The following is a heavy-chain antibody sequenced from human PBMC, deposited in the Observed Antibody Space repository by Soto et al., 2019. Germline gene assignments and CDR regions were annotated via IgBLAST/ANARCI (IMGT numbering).Heavy chain of an antibody. J-gene: IGHJ3*01. D-gene: IGHD3-16*01. CDR1: GFPFSSNY. V-gene: IGHV1-46*01. Sequence: ASVKVSCKATGFPFSSNYLHWVRQAPGQGLEWMGMMNPNNGNTTNIEKFQGRVAMTRDMSTSTAYLELSNLRSEDTALYYCAFIFFQCYGNPTYLHYFGGQGTL. CDR2: MNPNNGNT. CDR3: AFIFFQCYGNPTYLHYF.